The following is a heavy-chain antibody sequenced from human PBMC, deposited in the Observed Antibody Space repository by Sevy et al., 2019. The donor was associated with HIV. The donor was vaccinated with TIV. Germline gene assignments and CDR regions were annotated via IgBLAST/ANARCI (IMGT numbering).Heavy chain of an antibody. CDR3: AKDLVSMASRQGXFDX. V-gene: IGHV3-23*01. CDR1: GFXFSNYA. CDR2: FSXLGLTK. J-gene: IGHJ4*02. Sequence: GGSLSLPCAAPGFXFSNYAMXWARQAPGKGLEWVSTFSXLGLTKSYEDPVKGRSTISRDNSKNTLYLQMNTLRAEDTAFYFCAKDLVSMASRQGXFDXXGXGTLVTVSS.